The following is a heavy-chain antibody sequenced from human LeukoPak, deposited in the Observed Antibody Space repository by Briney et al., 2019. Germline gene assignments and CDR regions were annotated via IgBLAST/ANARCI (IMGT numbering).Heavy chain of an antibody. CDR1: GCXFTSYG. J-gene: IGHJ6*03. CDR3: ARDGIVVPAAIPHYYYYYYMDV. CDR2: ISAYDGNT. V-gene: IGHV1-18*01. D-gene: IGHD2-2*02. Sequence: VXCXXSGCXFTSYGIXWVRRAPGQGVEWMGWISAYDGNTNYTQKLQGRVTMTTDTSTSTAYMELRSLRSDDTAVYYCARDGIVVPAAIPHYYYYYYMDVWGKGTTVTVSS.